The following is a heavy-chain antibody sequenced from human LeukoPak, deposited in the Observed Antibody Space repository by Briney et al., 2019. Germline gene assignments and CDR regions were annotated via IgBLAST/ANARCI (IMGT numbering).Heavy chain of an antibody. CDR1: GFTFSSYA. V-gene: IGHV3-23*01. D-gene: IGHD3-22*01. J-gene: IGHJ4*02. CDR2: ISGSGATT. Sequence: GGPLRLSCAASGFTFSSYAMSWVRQAPGKGLEWVSSISGSGATTYYADSVKGRFTISRDNSRNPLYLQMNSLRAEDTAVYYCAKDYLGSSGYSYYFDYWGQGTLVTVSS. CDR3: AKDYLGSSGYSYYFDY.